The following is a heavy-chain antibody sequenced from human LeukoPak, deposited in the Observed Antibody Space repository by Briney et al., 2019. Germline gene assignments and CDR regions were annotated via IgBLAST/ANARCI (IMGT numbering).Heavy chain of an antibody. CDR1: GYTFISYG. D-gene: IGHD3-22*01. J-gene: IGHJ6*03. CDR3: ARDGVSGYLYYYYYYMDV. Sequence: GASVKVSCKASGYTFISYGISWVRQAPGQGLEWMGWISAYNGNTNYAQKLQGRVTMTTDTSTSTAYMELRSLRSDDTAVYYCARDGVSGYLYYYYYYMDVWGKGTTVTVSS. V-gene: IGHV1-18*01. CDR2: ISAYNGNT.